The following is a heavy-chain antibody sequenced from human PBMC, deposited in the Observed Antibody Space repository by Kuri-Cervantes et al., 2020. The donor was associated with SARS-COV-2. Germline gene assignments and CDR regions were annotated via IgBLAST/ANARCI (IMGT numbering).Heavy chain of an antibody. J-gene: IGHJ4*02. Sequence: GESLKISCAASRFTFSSYVMSWVRQAPGKGLEWVSAISGSGSETYYADSVKGRFTISRDNSKDTMYLQMNSLRAEDTAVYYCARDGGYRTSSSFDYWGQGTLVTVSS. D-gene: IGHD3-16*02. CDR2: ISGSGSET. CDR1: RFTFSSYV. CDR3: ARDGGYRTSSSFDY. V-gene: IGHV3-23*01.